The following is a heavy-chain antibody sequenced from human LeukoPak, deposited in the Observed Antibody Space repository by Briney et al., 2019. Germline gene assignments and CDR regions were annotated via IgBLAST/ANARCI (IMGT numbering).Heavy chain of an antibody. CDR1: GGSFSGYY. V-gene: IGHV4-30-4*08. CDR3: ARDRGGYGDFDY. Sequence: SETLSLTCAVYGGSFSGYYWSWIRQPPGKGLEWIGYIYYSGSTYYNPSLKSRVTISVDTSKNQVSLKLSSVTAADTAVYYCARDRGGYGDFDYWGQGTLVTVSS. CDR2: IYYSGST. D-gene: IGHD3-16*01. J-gene: IGHJ4*02.